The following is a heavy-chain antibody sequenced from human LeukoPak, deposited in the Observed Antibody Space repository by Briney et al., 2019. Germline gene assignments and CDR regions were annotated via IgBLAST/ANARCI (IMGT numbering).Heavy chain of an antibody. CDR2: INPSGGST. CDR3: ARDKRNYDILTGSASNYFDY. Sequence: EASVKVSCKASGYTFTSYYMHWVRQAPGQGLEWMGIINPSGGSTSYAQKFQGRVTMTRDMSTSTVYMELSSLRSEDTAEYYCARDKRNYDILTGSASNYFDYWGQGTLVTVSS. CDR1: GYTFTSYY. V-gene: IGHV1-46*01. J-gene: IGHJ4*02. D-gene: IGHD3-9*01.